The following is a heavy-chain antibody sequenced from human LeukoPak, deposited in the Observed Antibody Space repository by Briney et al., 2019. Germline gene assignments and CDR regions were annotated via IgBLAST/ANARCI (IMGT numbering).Heavy chain of an antibody. D-gene: IGHD2/OR15-2a*01. CDR2: ITTDGSST. CDR3: GRDTSYGMDV. V-gene: IGHV3-74*01. J-gene: IGHJ6*02. Sequence: GGSLRLSCAVSGFTFSSYWMHWVRQAPGKGLVWVSRITTDGSSTTYADSVKGRFTISRDNAKNTLYLQMSSLRAEDTAVYHCGRDTSYGMDVWGQGTTVSVSS. CDR1: GFTFSSYW.